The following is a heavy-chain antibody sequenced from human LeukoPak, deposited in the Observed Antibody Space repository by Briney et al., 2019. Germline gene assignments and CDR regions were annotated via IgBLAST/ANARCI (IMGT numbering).Heavy chain of an antibody. J-gene: IGHJ2*01. D-gene: IGHD6-6*01. CDR2: VNPSGGST. V-gene: IGHV1-46*01. CDR1: GYTFTSYY. Sequence: GASVKVSCKASGYTFTSYYMHWVRQGPGQGLEWMGIVNPSGGSTSYAQKFQGRVTMTRDTSTNTVYMELSSLRSEDTAVFYCVRGASSIAALNPFWYFDLWGRGTLVTVCS. CDR3: VRGASSIAALNPFWYFDL.